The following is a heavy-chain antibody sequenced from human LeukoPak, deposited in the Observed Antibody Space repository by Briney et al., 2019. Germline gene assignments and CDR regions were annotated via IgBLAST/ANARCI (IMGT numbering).Heavy chain of an antibody. D-gene: IGHD3-22*01. CDR2: IYHSGST. Sequence: PSETLSFTCGVSGGSISSSYWWSWVRQPPGKGLEWIGEIYHSGSTNYNPSLKSRVTISVDKSKNQFSLNLSSVTAADTAVCYCAKDGFERGDDTDYMDVWGKGTTVTVPS. J-gene: IGHJ6*03. CDR3: AKDGFERGDDTDYMDV. V-gene: IGHV4-4*02. CDR1: GGSISSSYW.